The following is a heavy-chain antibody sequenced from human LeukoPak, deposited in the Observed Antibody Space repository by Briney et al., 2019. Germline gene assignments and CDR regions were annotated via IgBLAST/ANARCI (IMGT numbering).Heavy chain of an antibody. V-gene: IGHV4-39*01. CDR2: IYYSGST. D-gene: IGHD3-10*01. J-gene: IGHJ4*02. CDR3: ASTGGVDY. Sequence: GSLRLSCAASGFTFSNYWMSWVRQAPGKGLEWIGSIYYSGSTYYNPSLKSRVTISVDTSKNQFSLKLSSVTAADTAVYYCASTGGVDYWGQGTLVTVSS. CDR1: GFTFSNYW.